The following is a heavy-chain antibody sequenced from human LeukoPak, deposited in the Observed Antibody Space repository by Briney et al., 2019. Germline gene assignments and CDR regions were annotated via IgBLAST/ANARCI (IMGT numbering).Heavy chain of an antibody. Sequence: PSETLSLTCTVSGGSISSSSYYWGWIRQPPGKGLEWIGSIYYSGSTYYNPSLKSRVTISVDTSKNQFSLNLTSVTAADTAVYYCARRLLSIAAGWGFDPWGQGTLVTVSS. J-gene: IGHJ5*02. D-gene: IGHD6-6*01. V-gene: IGHV4-39*01. CDR1: GGSISSSSYY. CDR3: ARRLLSIAAGWGFDP. CDR2: IYYSGST.